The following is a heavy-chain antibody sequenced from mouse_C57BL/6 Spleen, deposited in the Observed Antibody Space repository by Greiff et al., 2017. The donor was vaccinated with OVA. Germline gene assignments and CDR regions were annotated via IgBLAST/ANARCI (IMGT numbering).Heavy chain of an antibody. V-gene: IGHV1-53*01. CDR3: ARIGDFITTVEGLFDY. CDR1: GYTFTSYW. D-gene: IGHD1-1*01. CDR2: INPSNGGT. Sequence: QVQLQQPGTELVKPGASVKLSCKASGYTFTSYWMHWVKQRPGQGLEWIGNINPSNGGTNYNEKFKSKATLTVDKSSSTAYMQLSSLTSEDSAVYYCARIGDFITTVEGLFDYWGQGTTLTVSS. J-gene: IGHJ2*01.